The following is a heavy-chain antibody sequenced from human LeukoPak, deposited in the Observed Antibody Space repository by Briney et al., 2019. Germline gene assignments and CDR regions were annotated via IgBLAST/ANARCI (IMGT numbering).Heavy chain of an antibody. V-gene: IGHV3-21*01. CDR3: ARDAGERTQREGWFDP. J-gene: IGHJ5*02. D-gene: IGHD1-1*01. Sequence: GGSLRLSCAASGFTFSRYWMSWVRQAPGKGLEWLSSISSGGMWIYYADSLKGRFTISRDNAKNSLYLQMKSLRVEDTGVYYCARDAGERTQREGWFDPWGQGTLVTVSS. CDR1: GFTFSRYW. CDR2: ISSGGMWI.